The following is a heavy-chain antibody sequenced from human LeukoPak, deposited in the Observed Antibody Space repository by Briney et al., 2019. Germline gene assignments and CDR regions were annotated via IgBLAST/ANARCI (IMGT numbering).Heavy chain of an antibody. CDR2: IYYSGST. CDR1: GGSISSYY. V-gene: IGHV4-59*01. J-gene: IGHJ5*02. CDR3: AREAQGDFDWLLGESPRFNWFDP. D-gene: IGHD3-9*01. Sequence: SETLSLTCTVSGGSISSYYWSWIRQPPGKGLEWIGYIYYSGSTNYNPSLKSRVTISVDTSKNQFSLKLSSVTAADTAVYYCAREAQGDFDWLLGESPRFNWFDPWGQGTLVTVSS.